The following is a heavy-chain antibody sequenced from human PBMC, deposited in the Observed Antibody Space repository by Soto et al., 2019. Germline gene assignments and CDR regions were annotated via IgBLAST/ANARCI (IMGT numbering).Heavy chain of an antibody. J-gene: IGHJ4*02. Sequence: QVQLQESRPELVKPSETLSLTCTVSGGSISSYYWSWIRQPPGKVLEWIGYIYYSGSTNYNPSLKSRVTISVDTSKNQVSLKLSCATVADTAVDYCARRWGATFDYWGQGTLVTVSS. D-gene: IGHD1-26*01. CDR2: IYYSGST. V-gene: IGHV4-59*12. CDR3: ARRWGATFDY. CDR1: GGSISSYY.